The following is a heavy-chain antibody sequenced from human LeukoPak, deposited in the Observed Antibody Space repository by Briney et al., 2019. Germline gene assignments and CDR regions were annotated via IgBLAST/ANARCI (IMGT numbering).Heavy chain of an antibody. D-gene: IGHD1-26*01. CDR2: IIPIFGTA. J-gene: IGHJ3*02. Sequence: GASVKVSCKASGGTFSSYAISWVRQAPGQGLEWMGGIIPIFGTANYAQKFQGRVTITADESTSTAYMELSSLRSEDTAVYYCARGFIVGATDIDAFDIWGQGTMVTVSS. CDR3: ARGFIVGATDIDAFDI. CDR1: GGTFSSYA. V-gene: IGHV1-69*13.